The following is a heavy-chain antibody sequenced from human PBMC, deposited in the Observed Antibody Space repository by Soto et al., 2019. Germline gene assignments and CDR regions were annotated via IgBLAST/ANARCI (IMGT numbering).Heavy chain of an antibody. CDR3: ASLFFLDKYDGSGYYRPDGFDI. J-gene: IGHJ3*02. CDR1: GGSISSGGYS. V-gene: IGHV4-30-2*01. Sequence: SETLSLTCAVSGGSISSGGYSWSWIRQPPGKGLEWIGYIYHSGSTYYNPSLKSRVTISVDTSKNQFSLKLSSVTAADTAVYYCASLFFLDKYDGSGYYRPDGFDIWGQGTMVTVSS. D-gene: IGHD3-22*01. CDR2: IYHSGST.